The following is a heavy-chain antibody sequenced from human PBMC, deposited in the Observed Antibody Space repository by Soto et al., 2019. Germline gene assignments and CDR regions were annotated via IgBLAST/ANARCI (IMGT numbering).Heavy chain of an antibody. V-gene: IGHV4-34*01. D-gene: IGHD3-10*01. J-gene: IGHJ4*02. CDR2: INHSGST. CDR3: ARGLKLLRFGELLSDSRPFDY. Sequence: PSETLSLTCAVYGGSFSGYYWSWIRQPPGKGLEWIGEINHSGSTNYNPSLKSRVTISVDTSKNQFSLKLSSVTAADTAVYYCARGLKLLRFGELLSDSRPFDYWGQGTLVTVSS. CDR1: GGSFSGYY.